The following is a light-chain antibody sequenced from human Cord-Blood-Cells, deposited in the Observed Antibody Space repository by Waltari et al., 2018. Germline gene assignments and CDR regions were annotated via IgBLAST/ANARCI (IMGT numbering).Light chain of an antibody. Sequence: QSALTQPASVSVSPGQSITISCTGTTRGVGGYNYVSWYQQPPGKAPKLMIYEVSTRPSGVSNRFSGSKSGNTASLTISGLQAEDEADYYCSSYTSSSTRVFGTGTKVTVL. CDR2: EVS. CDR1: TRGVGGYNY. CDR3: SSYTSSSTRV. V-gene: IGLV2-14*01. J-gene: IGLJ1*01.